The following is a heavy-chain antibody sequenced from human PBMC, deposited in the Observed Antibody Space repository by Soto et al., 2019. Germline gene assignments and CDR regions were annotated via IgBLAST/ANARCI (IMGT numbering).Heavy chain of an antibody. CDR3: AKVGHIAVVTAWFDY. CDR2: MSSDGRNE. J-gene: IGHJ4*02. Sequence: GGSLRLSCEGSGFTFSKYGMHWVRQAPGKGLEWVAVMSSDGRNEYYADSVKGRFTISRDNSNSALYLQMSSLRPEDTAVYYCAKVGHIAVVTAWFDYWGQGTLVTVSS. CDR1: GFTFSKYG. V-gene: IGHV3-30*18. D-gene: IGHD2-21*02.